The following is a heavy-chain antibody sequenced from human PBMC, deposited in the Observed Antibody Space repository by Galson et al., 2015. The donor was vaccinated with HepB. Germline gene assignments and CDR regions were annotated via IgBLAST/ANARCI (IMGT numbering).Heavy chain of an antibody. CDR2: IIPILGIA. Sequence: SVKVSCKASGGTFSSYAISWVRQAPGQGLEWMGRIIPILGIANYAQKFQGRVTITADKSTSTAYMELSSLRSEDTAVYYCARVGGGEPDYYYYYMDVWGKGTTVTVSS. CDR1: GGTFSSYA. J-gene: IGHJ6*03. D-gene: IGHD3-3*01. V-gene: IGHV1-69*04. CDR3: ARVGGGEPDYYYYYMDV.